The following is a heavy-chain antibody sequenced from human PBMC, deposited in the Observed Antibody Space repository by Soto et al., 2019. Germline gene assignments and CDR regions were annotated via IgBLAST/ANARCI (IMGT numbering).Heavy chain of an antibody. CDR3: ARVEVVAANPPPAEYFQH. V-gene: IGHV4-30-4*01. J-gene: IGHJ1*01. D-gene: IGHD2-15*01. CDR1: GGSISSGDYY. CDR2: IYYSGST. Sequence: QVQLQESGPGLVKPSQTLSLTCTVSGGSISSGDYYWSWIRQPPGKVLEWIGYIYYSGSTYYNPSLKSRVTISVDTTKNQFSLKLSSVTAADTAVYYCARVEVVAANPPPAEYFQHWGQGTMVTFSS.